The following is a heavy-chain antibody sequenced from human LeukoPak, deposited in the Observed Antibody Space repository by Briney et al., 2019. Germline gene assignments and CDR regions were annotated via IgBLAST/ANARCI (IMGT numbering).Heavy chain of an antibody. J-gene: IGHJ5*02. Sequence: SVTLSCTASGGTFSSYDSSWVRQAPGQGLEWMGRIIPICGIANYAQKFKGRVTIIAETYTSTADMELSSLRSEDTAVYDCARVQVEGGYQLSSAAAGEGWFDPWGQGTLVTVSS. CDR3: ARVQVEGGYQLSSAAAGEGWFDP. V-gene: IGHV1-69*04. CDR1: GGTFSSYD. CDR2: IIPICGIA. D-gene: IGHD6-13*01.